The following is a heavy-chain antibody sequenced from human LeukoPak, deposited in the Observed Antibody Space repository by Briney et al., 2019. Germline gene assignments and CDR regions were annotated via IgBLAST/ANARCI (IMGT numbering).Heavy chain of an antibody. Sequence: SETLSLTCAVYGGSFSGYYWSWIRQPPGKGLEWIGEINHSGSTNYNPSLKSRVTISVDTSKNQFSLKLSSVTAADTAVYYCASSRGTAMVDYWGQGTLVTVSS. J-gene: IGHJ4*02. D-gene: IGHD5-18*01. CDR3: ASSRGTAMVDY. CDR2: INHSGST. V-gene: IGHV4-34*01. CDR1: GGSFSGYY.